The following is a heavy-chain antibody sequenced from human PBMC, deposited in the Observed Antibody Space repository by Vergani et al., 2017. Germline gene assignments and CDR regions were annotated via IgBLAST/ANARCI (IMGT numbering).Heavy chain of an antibody. V-gene: IGHV4-38-2*01. CDR3: ARPGSSSWYQVSWYFDL. D-gene: IGHD6-13*01. Sequence: QVQLQESGPGLVKPSETLSLTCAVSGYSISSGYYWGWIRQPPGKGLEWIGGIYHSGSTYYNPSLKSRVTISVDTSKNQFSLKLSSVTAADTAVYYCARPGSSSWYQVSWYFDLWGRGTLVTVSS. J-gene: IGHJ2*01. CDR1: GYSISSGYY. CDR2: IYHSGST.